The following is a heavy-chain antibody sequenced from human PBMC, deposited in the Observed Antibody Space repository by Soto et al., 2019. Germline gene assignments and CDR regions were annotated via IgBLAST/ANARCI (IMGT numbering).Heavy chain of an antibody. CDR2: ISGSGGST. Sequence: EVQLLESGGGLVQPEGSLRLSCAASGFTFSSYAMSWVRQAPGKGLEWVSAISGSGGSTYYADSVKGRFTISRDNSKNTLYLQMNSLRAEDTAVYYCAKDKSRTYYYDSSGYSEYVQHWGQGTLVTVSS. D-gene: IGHD3-22*01. V-gene: IGHV3-23*01. CDR3: AKDKSRTYYYDSSGYSEYVQH. CDR1: GFTFSSYA. J-gene: IGHJ1*01.